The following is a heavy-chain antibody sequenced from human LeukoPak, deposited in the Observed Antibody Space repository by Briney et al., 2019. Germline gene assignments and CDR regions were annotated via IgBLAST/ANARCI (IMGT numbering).Heavy chain of an antibody. J-gene: IGHJ4*02. CDR2: ISSSGSTI. Sequence: KPGGSLRLSCSASGFTFSDYYMSWIRQAPGKGLEWVSYISSSGSTIYYADSVKGRLTIARDNATNYLYLHMNGLKAEDTAVYYCARPREGSIFPQFPIDYWGQGTLVTVSS. V-gene: IGHV3-11*01. CDR3: ARPREGSIFPQFPIDY. CDR1: GFTFSDYY. D-gene: IGHD3-3*02.